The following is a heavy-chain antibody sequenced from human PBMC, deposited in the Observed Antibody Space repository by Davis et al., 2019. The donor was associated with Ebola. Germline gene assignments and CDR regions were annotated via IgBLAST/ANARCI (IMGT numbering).Heavy chain of an antibody. Sequence: GESLKISCAGSGFTFSSYSMSWVRQAPGKGLEWVANIKEDGSEKYYVDSVKGRFTISRDNAKNSLYLQMNSLRAEDTAVYYCARGDYHDSSDSFIEAFDIWGQGTMVTVSS. D-gene: IGHD3-22*01. J-gene: IGHJ3*02. CDR1: GFTFSSYS. CDR3: ARGDYHDSSDSFIEAFDI. CDR2: IKEDGSEK. V-gene: IGHV3-7*01.